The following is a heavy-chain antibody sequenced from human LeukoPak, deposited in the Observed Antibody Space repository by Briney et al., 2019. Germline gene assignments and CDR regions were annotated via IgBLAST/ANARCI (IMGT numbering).Heavy chain of an antibody. CDR2: TYYRSKWYN. D-gene: IGHD6-6*01. V-gene: IGHV6-1*01. J-gene: IGHJ6*02. CDR3: ARDPYSSSPKYYYGMDV. Sequence: SQTLSLTCAISEDSVSSNSAAWNWIRQSPSRGLEWLGRTYYRSKWYNDYAVSVKSRITINPDTSKNQFSLQLNSVTPEDTAVYYCARDPYSSSPKYYYGMDVWGQGTTVTVSS. CDR1: EDSVSSNSAA.